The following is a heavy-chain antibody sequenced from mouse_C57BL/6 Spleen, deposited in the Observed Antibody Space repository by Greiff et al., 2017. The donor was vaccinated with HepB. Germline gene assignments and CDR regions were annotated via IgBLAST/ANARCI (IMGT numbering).Heavy chain of an antibody. D-gene: IGHD2-4*01. J-gene: IGHJ1*03. Sequence: QVQLKQPGAELVMPGASVKLSCKASGYTFTSYWMHWVKQRPGQGLEWIGEIDPSDSYTNYNQKFKGKSTLTVDKSSSTAYMQLSSLTSEDSAVYYCARRLYYDYDVWYFDVWGTGTTVTVSS. CDR3: ARRLYYDYDVWYFDV. CDR2: IDPSDSYT. V-gene: IGHV1-69*01. CDR1: GYTFTSYW.